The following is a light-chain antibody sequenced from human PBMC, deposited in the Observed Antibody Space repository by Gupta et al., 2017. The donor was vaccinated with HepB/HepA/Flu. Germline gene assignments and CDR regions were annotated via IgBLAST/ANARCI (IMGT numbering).Light chain of an antibody. CDR1: QSLLQSNGYNS. CDR3: LQTSYPPT. V-gene: IGKV2-28*01. CDR2: LGS. J-gene: IGKJ2*01. Sequence: IVLTPSPLSLPVTPGEPASISCRSSQSLLQSNGYNSLDWYLQKPGQSPQLLNYLGSNRASGVPDMISSSGSGTDAIMNISRLRADYVGVYCCLQTSYPPTLGEGTKLEIK.